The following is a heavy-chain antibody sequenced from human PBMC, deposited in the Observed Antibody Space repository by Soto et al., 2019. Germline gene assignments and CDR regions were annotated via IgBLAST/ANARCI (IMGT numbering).Heavy chain of an antibody. D-gene: IGHD4-4*01. CDR1: GGTFSSYA. V-gene: IGHV1-69*13. Sequence: SVKVSCKASGGTFSSYAICWVRQAPGQGLEWMGGLIPIFGTANYAQKFQGRVTITADESTSTAYMELRGLRSDDTAVYYCARVAVTTYYYYYGMDVWGQGTTATVSS. CDR2: LIPIFGTA. J-gene: IGHJ6*02. CDR3: ARVAVTTYYYYYGMDV.